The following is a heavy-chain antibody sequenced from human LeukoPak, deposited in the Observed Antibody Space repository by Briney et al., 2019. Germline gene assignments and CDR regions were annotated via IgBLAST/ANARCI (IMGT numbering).Heavy chain of an antibody. V-gene: IGHV3-30-3*01. D-gene: IGHD6-13*01. CDR2: ISYDGSNK. J-gene: IGHJ6*02. CDR1: GLTFSSYA. CDR3: ARESDSSSYYYYGMDV. Sequence: GGSLRLSCAASGLTFSSYAMHWVRQAPGKGLEWVAVISYDGSNKYYADSVKGRFTISRDNSKNTLYLQMNSLRAEDTAVYYCARESDSSSYYYYGMDVWGXGTTVTVSS.